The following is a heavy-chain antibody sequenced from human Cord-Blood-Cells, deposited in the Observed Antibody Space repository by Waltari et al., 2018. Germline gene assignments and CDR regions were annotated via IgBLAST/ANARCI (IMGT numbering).Heavy chain of an antibody. CDR3: ARAHPHATGDCFDY. Sequence: VPLAQSADVSRTPGSPVTTSCNAPGGRRTCFSLSQFKQAPGPVLAWLGGSIPICGTANYAQKFQGRVTITADESASTAYMELSSLRAEDTGVYYCARAHPHATGDCFDYWGQGTLVTVTS. V-gene: IGHV1-69*01. CDR2: SIPICGTA. J-gene: IGHJ4*02. CDR1: GGRRTCFS. D-gene: IGHD7-27*01.